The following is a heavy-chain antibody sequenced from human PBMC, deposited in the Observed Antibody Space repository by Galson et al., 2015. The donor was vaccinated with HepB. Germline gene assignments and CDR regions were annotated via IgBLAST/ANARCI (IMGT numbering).Heavy chain of an antibody. CDR3: ATAKGDYYGSGSYYNRDILYYFDY. Sequence: QSGAEVKKPGESLRISCKGSGYSFTSYWISWVRQMPGKGLEWMGRIDPSDSYTNYSPSFQGHVTISADKSISTAYLQWSSLKASDTAVYYCATAKGDYYGSGSYYNRDILYYFDYWGQGTLVTVSS. D-gene: IGHD3-10*01. CDR1: GYSFTSYW. V-gene: IGHV5-10-1*01. CDR2: IDPSDSYT. J-gene: IGHJ4*02.